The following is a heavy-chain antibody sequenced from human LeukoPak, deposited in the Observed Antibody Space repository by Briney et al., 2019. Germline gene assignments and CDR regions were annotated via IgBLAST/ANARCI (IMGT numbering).Heavy chain of an antibody. CDR3: ARPNGDGIVVVTDAFDI. J-gene: IGHJ3*02. Sequence: ASVKVSCKASGYTFTRYYMHWVRQAPGQGLEWMGWINPNSGGTNYAQKFQCRVTMTRDTSISTAYMELSRLRSDDTAVYYCARPNGDGIVVVTDAFDIWGQGTMVTVSS. V-gene: IGHV1-2*02. D-gene: IGHD3-22*01. CDR1: GYTFTRYY. CDR2: INPNSGGT.